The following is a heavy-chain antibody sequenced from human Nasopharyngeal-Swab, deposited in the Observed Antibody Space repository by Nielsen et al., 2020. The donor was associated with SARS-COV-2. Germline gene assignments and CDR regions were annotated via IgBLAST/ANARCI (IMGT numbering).Heavy chain of an antibody. Sequence: SVKDSCKACGWIFCSYDINWVRQATGQGLEWMGWMNPNSGNTGYAQKFQGRVTMTRNTSISTAYMELSSLRSEDTAVYYCARGLYSSGFSYYYYGMDVWGRGTTVTVSS. D-gene: IGHD6-19*01. CDR3: ARGLYSSGFSYYYYGMDV. CDR1: GWIFCSYD. J-gene: IGHJ6*02. V-gene: IGHV1-8*02. CDR2: MNPNSGNT.